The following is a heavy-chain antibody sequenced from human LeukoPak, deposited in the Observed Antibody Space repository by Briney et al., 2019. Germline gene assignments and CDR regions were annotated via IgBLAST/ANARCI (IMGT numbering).Heavy chain of an antibody. V-gene: IGHV1-18*01. CDR2: IGRNNGNT. J-gene: IGHJ4*02. CDR3: ARDRGDYYFDY. Sequence: ASVKVSCKASGYTFTNYGITWVRQAPGQGLEWMGWIGRNNGNTKFAQKLQGRVTMTTDTSTTTAYMELRSLRSDDTAAYFCARDRGDYYFDYWGQGTLVSVSS. D-gene: IGHD6-25*01. CDR1: GYTFTNYG.